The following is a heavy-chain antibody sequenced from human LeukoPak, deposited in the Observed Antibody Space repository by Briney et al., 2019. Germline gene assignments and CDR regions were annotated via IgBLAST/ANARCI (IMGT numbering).Heavy chain of an antibody. V-gene: IGHV3-21*01. D-gene: IGHD3-22*01. CDR1: GFTFVSYS. CDR3: ARLRRNSDSGGYYYYDDY. J-gene: IGHJ4*02. Sequence: GGSLRLSCAASGFTFVSYSFNWVRQAPGKGLEWVSSINAVGSYIYYADSVKGRFTISRDNAENSVYLQMNSLRVEDTAVYYCARLRRNSDSGGYYYYDDYWGQGTLVTVSS. CDR2: INAVGSYI.